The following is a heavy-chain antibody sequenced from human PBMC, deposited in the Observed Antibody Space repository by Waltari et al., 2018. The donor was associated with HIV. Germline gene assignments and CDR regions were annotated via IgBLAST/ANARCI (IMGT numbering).Heavy chain of an antibody. J-gene: IGHJ4*02. D-gene: IGHD1-26*01. CDR3: ARCLSGSYYCVY. CDR1: GGSISSYY. Sequence: GGSISSYYWSWIRQPPGKGLEWIGYIYYSGSTNYNPSLKSRVTISVDTSKNQFSLKLSSVTAADTAVYYCARCLSGSYYCVYWGQGTLVTVSS. CDR2: IYYSGST. V-gene: IGHV4-59*01.